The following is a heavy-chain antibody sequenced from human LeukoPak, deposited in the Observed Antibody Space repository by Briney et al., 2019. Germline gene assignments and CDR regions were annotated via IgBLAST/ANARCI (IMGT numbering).Heavy chain of an antibody. CDR3: ARDLLSGRVGY. CDR2: IWYDGSNK. V-gene: IGHV3-33*01. D-gene: IGHD3-3*01. Sequence: GRSLRLSCAASGFTFSSYGMHWVRQAPGKGLEWVAVIWYDGSNKYYADSVKGRFTISRDNAKNSLYLQMNSLRAEDTALYYCARDLLSGRVGYWGQGTLVTVSS. J-gene: IGHJ4*02. CDR1: GFTFSSYG.